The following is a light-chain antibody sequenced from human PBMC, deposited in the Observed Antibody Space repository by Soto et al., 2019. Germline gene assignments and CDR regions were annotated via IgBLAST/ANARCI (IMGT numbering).Light chain of an antibody. J-gene: IGLJ2*01. CDR1: SSDVGGYTY. CDR2: EVN. Sequence: QSVLTQPPSASGSPGQSVTISCTGTSSDVGGYTYVSWYQQHPGKAPKLIICEVNKRPSGVPDRFSGSKSGNTASLTVSGLQAEDEADYYCSSYAGSNNLVFGGGTKLTVL. CDR3: SSYAGSNNLV. V-gene: IGLV2-8*01.